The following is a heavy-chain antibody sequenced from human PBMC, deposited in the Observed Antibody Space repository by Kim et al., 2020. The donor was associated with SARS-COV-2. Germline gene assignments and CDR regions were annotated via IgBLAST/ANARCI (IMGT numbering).Heavy chain of an antibody. J-gene: IGHJ4*02. D-gene: IGHD3-10*01. CDR2: ITASDGST. V-gene: IGHV3-23*01. CDR1: GFTFSNYA. Sequence: GGSLRLSCAASGFTFSNYAMSWVRQAPGKGLEWVSIITASDGSTYYAASVKGRFTISRDNSKNTLYLQMNSLRAEDTAVYYCAKRAYGSGSYYQFDYWGQGTLVTVSS. CDR3: AKRAYGSGSYYQFDY.